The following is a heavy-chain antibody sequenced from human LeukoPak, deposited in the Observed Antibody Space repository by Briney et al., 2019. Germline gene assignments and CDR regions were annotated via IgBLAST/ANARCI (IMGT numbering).Heavy chain of an antibody. CDR2: IYSGGST. Sequence: GGSLRLSCAASGFSVSSNYMSWVRQAPGKGLEWVSVIYSGGSTYYADSVKGRFTISRDNSKNTLYLQMNSLGADDTAVYYCAKGNWRYFDYWGQGTLVTVSS. V-gene: IGHV3-53*01. CDR1: GFSVSSNY. D-gene: IGHD1-1*01. J-gene: IGHJ4*02. CDR3: AKGNWRYFDY.